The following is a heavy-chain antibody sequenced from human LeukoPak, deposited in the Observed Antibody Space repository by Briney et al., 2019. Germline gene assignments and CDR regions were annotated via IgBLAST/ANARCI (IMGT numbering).Heavy chain of an antibody. J-gene: IGHJ4*02. CDR3: ARGTNWSPLDFDF. Sequence: GGSLRLSCAASGFTFSSYAMSWVRQAPGKALERVSTISSSSDNYKYYADSVKGRFTISRDNAKNSLYLQMNSLRAEDTAVYFCARGTNWSPLDFDFWGQGTQVTVSS. CDR1: GFTFSSYA. D-gene: IGHD1-20*01. V-gene: IGHV3-21*01. CDR2: ISSSSDNYK.